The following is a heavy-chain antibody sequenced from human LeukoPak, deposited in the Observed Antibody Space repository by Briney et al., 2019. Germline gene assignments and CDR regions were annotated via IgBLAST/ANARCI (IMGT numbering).Heavy chain of an antibody. D-gene: IGHD2-2*01. J-gene: IGHJ4*02. CDR3: ARHRDLPAEIDY. V-gene: IGHV4-59*08. CDR2: IYDRGNT. Sequence: SETLSLTCTVPAGSINRYYWSWIRQPPGKGLEWIGNIYDRGNTNYNPSLKSRVTISLDTSKNQFSLKLSSATAADTAVYYCARHRDLPAEIDYWGQGTLVTVSS. CDR1: AGSINRYY.